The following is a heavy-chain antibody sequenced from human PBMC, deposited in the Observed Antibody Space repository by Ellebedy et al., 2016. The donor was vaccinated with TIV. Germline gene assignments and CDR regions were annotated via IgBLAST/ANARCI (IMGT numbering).Heavy chain of an antibody. V-gene: IGHV1-69*13. CDR1: RGTFSSYA. D-gene: IGHD3-10*01. CDR2: IIPIFGTA. J-gene: IGHJ5*02. CDR3: AREISYYGSGSYNWFDP. Sequence: SVKVSXKASRGTFSSYAISWVRQAPGQGLEWMGGIIPIFGTANYAQKFQGRVTITADESTSTAYMELSSLRSEDTAVYYCAREISYYGSGSYNWFDPWGQGTLVTVSS.